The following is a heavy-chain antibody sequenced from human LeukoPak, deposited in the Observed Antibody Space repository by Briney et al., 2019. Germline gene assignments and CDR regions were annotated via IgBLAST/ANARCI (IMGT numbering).Heavy chain of an antibody. CDR3: ARCGRYYCSGGSCYPVRTNWFDP. D-gene: IGHD2-15*01. J-gene: IGHJ5*02. CDR2: INHSGST. CDR1: GGSFSGYY. V-gene: IGHV4-34*01. Sequence: SETLSLTCAVYGGSFSGYYWSWIRQPPGKGLEWIGEINHSGSTNYNPSLKSRVTMSVDTSKNQFSLKLSSVTAADTAVYYCARCGRYYCSGGSCYPVRTNWFDPWGQGTLVTVSS.